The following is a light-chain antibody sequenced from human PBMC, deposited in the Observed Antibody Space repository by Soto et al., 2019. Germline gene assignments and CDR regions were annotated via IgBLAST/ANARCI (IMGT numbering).Light chain of an antibody. J-gene: IGLJ3*02. CDR3: SSYAGSIWV. V-gene: IGLV2-8*01. Sequence: QSALTQPPSASGSPGQSVTISCTGTSSDVGNCNYVSWYQQHPGKAPKLMIYEVSKRPSGVPDRFSGSKSGNTASLTVSGLQAEDESDYYCSSYAGSIWVFGGGTKLTVL. CDR2: EVS. CDR1: SSDVGNCNY.